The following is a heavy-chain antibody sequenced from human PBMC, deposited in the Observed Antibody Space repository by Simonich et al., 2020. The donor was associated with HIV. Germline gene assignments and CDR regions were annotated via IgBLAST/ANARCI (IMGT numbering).Heavy chain of an antibody. CDR3: ARTSYYGSGSYYSDY. V-gene: IGHV4-59*12. CDR1: GGSISSYY. CDR2: IYYSGSN. Sequence: QVQLQESGPGLVKPSETLSLTCTVSGGSISSYYWSWIRQPPGKGLEWIGYIYYSGSNNDNPSLKGRVTISVDTSKNQFSLKLSSVTAADTAVYYCARTSYYGSGSYYSDYWGQGTLVTVSS. D-gene: IGHD3-10*01. J-gene: IGHJ4*02.